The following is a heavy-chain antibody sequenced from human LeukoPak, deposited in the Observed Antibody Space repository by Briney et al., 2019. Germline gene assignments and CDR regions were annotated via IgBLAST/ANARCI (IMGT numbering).Heavy chain of an antibody. CDR3: ARRITRRGIDY. Sequence: PGGSLSLSCTASVFTVSSNYMSWVRQAPWKGLEWVSVIYSGGSTYYAASEKGRFTISRDNSKNTLYLQMNSLRAEDTAVYYCARRITRRGIDYWGQGTLVTVPS. D-gene: IGHD1-20*01. V-gene: IGHV3-53*01. J-gene: IGHJ4*02. CDR1: VFTVSSNY. CDR2: IYSGGST.